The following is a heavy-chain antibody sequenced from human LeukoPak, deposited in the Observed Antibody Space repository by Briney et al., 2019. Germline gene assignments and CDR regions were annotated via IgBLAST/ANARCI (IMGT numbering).Heavy chain of an antibody. CDR1: GFTFSSYA. Sequence: GSLRLSCAASGFTFSSYAMSWVRQPPGKGLEWIGETNHSGSTNYNPSLKSRVTISVDTSKNQFSLKLSSVTAADTAVYYCAARRNWNDGWGQGTLVIVSS. CDR2: TNHSGST. V-gene: IGHV4-34*08. J-gene: IGHJ5*02. CDR3: AARRNWNDG.